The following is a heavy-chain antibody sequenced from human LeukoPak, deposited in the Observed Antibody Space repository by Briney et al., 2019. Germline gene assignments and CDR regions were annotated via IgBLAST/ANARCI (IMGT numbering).Heavy chain of an antibody. D-gene: IGHD3-16*01. V-gene: IGHV1-69*02. CDR2: IIPILGIA. J-gene: IGHJ3*02. Sequence: SVKVSCKASGGTFSSYTISWVRQAPGQGLEWMGRIIPILGIANYAQKFQGRVTITADKSTSTAYMELSSLRSEDTAVYYYARSQTYYDYVWGIWGQGTMVTVSS. CDR1: GGTFSSYT. CDR3: ARSQTYYDYVWGI.